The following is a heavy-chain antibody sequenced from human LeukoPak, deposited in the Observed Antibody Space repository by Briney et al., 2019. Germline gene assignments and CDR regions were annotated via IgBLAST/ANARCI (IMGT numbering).Heavy chain of an antibody. D-gene: IGHD6-19*01. CDR2: INPNSGDT. CDR3: ARGGSSDWNHFYY. Sequence: ASVKVSCKASGYTFTGYYMHWVRQAPGQGLELMGWINPNSGDTNYAQKFQGRVTMTRDTSISTAYMELRSLRSDDTAVYSCARGGSSDWNHFYYWGQGTLVTVSS. V-gene: IGHV1-2*02. J-gene: IGHJ4*02. CDR1: GYTFTGYY.